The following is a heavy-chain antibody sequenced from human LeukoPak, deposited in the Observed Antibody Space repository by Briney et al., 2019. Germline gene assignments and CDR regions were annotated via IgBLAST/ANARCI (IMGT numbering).Heavy chain of an antibody. CDR1: GYTFTSYG. CDR3: ARDLGSSWYQTRGSGWFDP. J-gene: IGHJ5*02. V-gene: IGHV1-18*01. D-gene: IGHD6-13*01. Sequence: GASVKVSCKASGYTFTSYGISWVRQAPGQGLEWMGWISPYYGNTNYAQKLQGRVTMTTDTSTSTAYMELRSLRSDDTAVYYCARDLGSSWYQTRGSGWFDPWGQGTLVTVSS. CDR2: ISPYYGNT.